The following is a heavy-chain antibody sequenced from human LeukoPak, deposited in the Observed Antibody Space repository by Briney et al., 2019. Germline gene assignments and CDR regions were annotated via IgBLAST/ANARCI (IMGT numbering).Heavy chain of an antibody. J-gene: IGHJ5*02. Sequence: SETLSLTCTVSGGSISNYYWSWIRQPPGKGLEWIGYIYTSGSTNYNPSLKSRVTISVDTSKNQFSLKLSSVTAADTAVYYCARVRYDFWSGYPFVDPWGQGTLVTVSS. V-gene: IGHV4-4*09. CDR1: GGSISNYY. CDR2: IYTSGST. D-gene: IGHD3-3*01. CDR3: ARVRYDFWSGYPFVDP.